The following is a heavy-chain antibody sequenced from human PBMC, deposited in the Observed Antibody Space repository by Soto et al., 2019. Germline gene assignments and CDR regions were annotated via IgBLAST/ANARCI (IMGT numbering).Heavy chain of an antibody. D-gene: IGHD3-3*01. V-gene: IGHV5-10-1*03. J-gene: IGHJ5*02. CDR1: GYSFTNYW. Sequence: EVQLVQSGAEVKKPGESLRISCKGSGYSFTNYWINWVRQMPGKGLEWMGRIDPSDSFTNYSPSFQGHVTISTDISISTAYLQWSSLKASDTAMYYCARLVSDDFDWFDPWGQGTLVTVSS. CDR3: ARLVSDDFDWFDP. CDR2: IDPSDSFT.